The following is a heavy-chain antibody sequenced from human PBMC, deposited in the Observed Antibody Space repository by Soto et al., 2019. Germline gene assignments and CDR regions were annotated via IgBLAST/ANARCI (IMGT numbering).Heavy chain of an antibody. CDR3: ARYSGYEGRFEP. V-gene: IGHV4-4*02. Sequence: QVQLQESGPGLVKPSGTLSLSCTVSGGSISSSHWWSWVRQTPGKGLEWIGEIYHSGSTNYNPSLQSRVTVSVDKSKNRFSLQLNSVTAADTAVYYGARYSGYEGRFEPWGQGTLVTVSS. CDR1: GGSISSSHW. CDR2: IYHSGST. D-gene: IGHD5-12*01. J-gene: IGHJ5*02.